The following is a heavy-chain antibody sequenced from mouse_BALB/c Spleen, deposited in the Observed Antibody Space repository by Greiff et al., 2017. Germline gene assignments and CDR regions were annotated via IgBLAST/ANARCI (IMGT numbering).Heavy chain of an antibody. CDR3: ARQKGYDGMDY. J-gene: IGHJ4*01. CDR2: ISNGGGST. Sequence: EVKLVESGGGLVQPGGSLKLSCAASGFTFSSYTMSWVRQTPEKRLEWVAYISNGGGSTYYPDTVKGRFTISRDNAKNTLYLQMSSLKSEDTAMYYCARQKGYDGMDYWGQGTSVTVSS. CDR1: GFTFSSYT. V-gene: IGHV5-12-2*01. D-gene: IGHD2-14*01.